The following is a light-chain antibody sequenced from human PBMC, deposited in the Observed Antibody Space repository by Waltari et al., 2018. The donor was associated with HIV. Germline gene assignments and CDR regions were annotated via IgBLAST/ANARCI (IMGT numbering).Light chain of an antibody. CDR3: QQYGSSPR. Sequence: EAVLTQSPGTLSLSPGERATLSCRARQNISSNYLVWYQKKAGQAPRPLLYGASSRATGIQYRFSGSGSGTDFTLTISRLEPEDFAVYYCQQYGSSPRFGQGTKVEIK. CDR1: QNISSNY. J-gene: IGKJ1*01. CDR2: GAS. V-gene: IGKV3-20*01.